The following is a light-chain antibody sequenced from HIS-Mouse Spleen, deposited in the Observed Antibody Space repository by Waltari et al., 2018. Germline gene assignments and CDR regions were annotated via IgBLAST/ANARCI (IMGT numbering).Light chain of an antibody. J-gene: IGLJ2*01. Sequence: SYVLTQPPSVSVAPGKTARITCGGNNIGSKSLHWYQQKPGQSPVLDVYDDSDRPSGIPERFSGSNSGNPATLTISRVEAGDEADYYCQVWDSSSDHVVFGGGTKLTVL. V-gene: IGLV3-21*03. CDR1: NIGSKS. CDR2: DDS. CDR3: QVWDSSSDHVV.